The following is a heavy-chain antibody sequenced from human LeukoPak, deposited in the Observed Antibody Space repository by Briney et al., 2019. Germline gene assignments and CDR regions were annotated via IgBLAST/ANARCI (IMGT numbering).Heavy chain of an antibody. CDR1: GYTFAGYY. V-gene: IGHV1-2*02. Sequence: ASVKVSCKASGYTFAGYYMHWVRQAPGQGLEWMGWINPNSGGTNCAQKFQGRVTMTRDTSINTAYMELSSLRFDDTAVYYCARGATAGRFSLRPTGAYYMDVWGKGTTVTVSS. J-gene: IGHJ6*03. CDR2: INPNSGGT. D-gene: IGHD6-13*01. CDR3: ARGATAGRFSLRPTGAYYMDV.